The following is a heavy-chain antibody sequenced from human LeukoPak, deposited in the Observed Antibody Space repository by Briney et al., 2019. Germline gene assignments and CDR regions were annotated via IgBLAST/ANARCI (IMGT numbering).Heavy chain of an antibody. CDR2: IYYSGST. Sequence: KPSETLSLTCTVSGGSISSSSDYWGWIRQPPGKGLEWIGSIYYSGSTSNNPSLKSRVTISVDTSKNQFSLKLSSVTAADTAVYYCARHDGPRVYSEFDPWGQGTLVTVSS. D-gene: IGHD6-13*01. CDR1: GGSISSSSDY. CDR3: ARHDGPRVYSEFDP. V-gene: IGHV4-39*01. J-gene: IGHJ5*02.